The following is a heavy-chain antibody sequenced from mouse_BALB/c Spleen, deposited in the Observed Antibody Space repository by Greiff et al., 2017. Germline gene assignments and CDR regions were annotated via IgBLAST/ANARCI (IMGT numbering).Heavy chain of an antibody. D-gene: IGHD2-14*01. V-gene: IGHV1-67*01. Sequence: QVQLQQSGPEVVRPGVSVKISCKGSGYTFPDYAMHWVKQSHAKSLEGIGVISTYNGNTNYNQKFKGKATMTVDKSSSTAYMELARLTSEDSAIYYCARGDEVRRKYYAMDYWGQGTSVTVSS. CDR1: GYTFPDYA. CDR2: ISTYNGNT. CDR3: ARGDEVRRKYYAMDY. J-gene: IGHJ4*01.